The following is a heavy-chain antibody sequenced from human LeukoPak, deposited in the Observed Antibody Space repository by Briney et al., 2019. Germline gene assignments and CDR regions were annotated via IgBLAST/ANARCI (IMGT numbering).Heavy chain of an antibody. CDR2: IYYSGST. J-gene: IGHJ5*02. Sequence: SETLSLTCTVSGGSISSSSYYWGWIRQPPGKGLEWIGSIYYSGSTYYNPSLKSRVTISVDTSKNQFSLKLSSVTAADTAVYYCARDRMTTPLTPFDPWGQGTLVTVSS. CDR3: ARDRMTTPLTPFDP. D-gene: IGHD4-17*01. V-gene: IGHV4-39*07. CDR1: GGSISSSSYY.